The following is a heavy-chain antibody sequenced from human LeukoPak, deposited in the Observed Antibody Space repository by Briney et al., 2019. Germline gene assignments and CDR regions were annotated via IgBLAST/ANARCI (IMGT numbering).Heavy chain of an antibody. Sequence: SGTLSLTCAVSGGSISSSNWWSWVRQPPGKGLEWIGEIYHSGSTNYNPSLKSRVTISVDKSKNQFSLKLSSVTAADTAVYYCAREVGWLHPEGSFDFWGQGTMVTVSS. J-gene: IGHJ3*01. CDR2: IYHSGST. CDR3: AREVGWLHPEGSFDF. D-gene: IGHD5-12*01. CDR1: GGSISSSNW. V-gene: IGHV4-4*02.